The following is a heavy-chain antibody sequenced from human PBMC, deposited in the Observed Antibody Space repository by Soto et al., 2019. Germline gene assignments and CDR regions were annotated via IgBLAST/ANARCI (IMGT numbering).Heavy chain of an antibody. D-gene: IGHD2-2*01. Sequence: GSGPTLVNPTQTLTLTCTFSGFSLSTSGMCVSWIRQPPGKALEWLALIDWDDDKYYSTSLKTRLTISKDTSKNQVVLTMTNMDPVDTATYYCARTPAKEVVPAAMPYYFDYWGQGTLVTVSS. J-gene: IGHJ4*02. CDR2: IDWDDDK. CDR3: ARTPAKEVVPAAMPYYFDY. V-gene: IGHV2-70*01. CDR1: GFSLSTSGMC.